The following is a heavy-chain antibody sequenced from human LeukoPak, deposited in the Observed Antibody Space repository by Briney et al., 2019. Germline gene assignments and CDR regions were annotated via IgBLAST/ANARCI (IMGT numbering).Heavy chain of an antibody. J-gene: IGHJ4*02. V-gene: IGHV3-30*03. CDR1: GFTFSTYG. CDR2: ISYDANNE. Sequence: PGGSLRLSCAAAGFTFSTYGMHWVRQAPGKGLECVALISYDANNEYYADSVKGRFTISRDNSKNTLYLQMYSLRAEDTAVYYCARDKYLYGSGGDFDYWGQGTLVTVSS. D-gene: IGHD3-10*01. CDR3: ARDKYLYGSGGDFDY.